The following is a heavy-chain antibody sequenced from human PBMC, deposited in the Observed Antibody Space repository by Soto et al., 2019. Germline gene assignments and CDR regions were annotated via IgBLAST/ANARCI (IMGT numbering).Heavy chain of an antibody. J-gene: IGHJ6*02. V-gene: IGHV1-18*01. Sequence: QVQLVQSGDEVKKPGASVKVSCKSSGYSCVNYGIAWVRQAPRQGLEWMGWISPYTGNTHSASKVQGRLTMSTDTDTSTVAMDLGRLTSDETAMYYCVMVDNYVTPTPHDVWGQGTTITGSS. D-gene: IGHD3-16*01. CDR2: ISPYTGNT. CDR1: GYSCVNYG. CDR3: VMVDNYVTPTPHDV.